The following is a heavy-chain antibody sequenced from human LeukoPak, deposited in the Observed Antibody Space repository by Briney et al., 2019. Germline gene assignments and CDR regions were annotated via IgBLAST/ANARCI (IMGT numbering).Heavy chain of an antibody. CDR1: GFAFSSYA. J-gene: IGHJ4*02. CDR3: AKDLLWFGESYSFDY. CDR2: ISGSGDSS. V-gene: IGHV3-23*01. Sequence: GGSLRLSCAASGFAFSSYAMSWVRQAPGKGLEWVSVISGSGDSSYYADSVKGRFTISRDNSKNTLYLQMNSLRAEDTAVYYCAKDLLWFGESYSFDYWGQGTLVTVSS. D-gene: IGHD3-10*01.